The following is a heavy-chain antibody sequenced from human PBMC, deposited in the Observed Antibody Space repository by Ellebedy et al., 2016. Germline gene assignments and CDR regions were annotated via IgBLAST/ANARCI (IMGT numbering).Heavy chain of an antibody. V-gene: IGHV3-7*01. CDR2: IKRDGDDE. Sequence: GGSLRLSCAASGFTINPYSMTWVRQAPGKGLEWVATIKRDGDDEYYVDSVKGRFNVSRDNAKNSVYLQMNSLKADDTAVYYCARDRSGWSRDCWGQGTLVTVSS. J-gene: IGHJ4*02. D-gene: IGHD6-19*01. CDR1: GFTINPYS. CDR3: ARDRSGWSRDC.